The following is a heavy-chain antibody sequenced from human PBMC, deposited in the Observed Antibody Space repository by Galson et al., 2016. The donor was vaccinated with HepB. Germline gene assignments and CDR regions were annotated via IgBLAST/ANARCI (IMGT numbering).Heavy chain of an antibody. V-gene: IGHV4-59*02. Sequence: SETLSLTCTVSGGSVSSYFWSWIRQPPGKGLEWIGYLHYSGSTKYNPSLKSRVTISVDTSKNQFSLKVISLTATNTAVYYCAIDFCTSSSCYDAYDIWGQGTMVTVSS. CDR1: GGSVSSYF. CDR2: LHYSGST. D-gene: IGHD2-15*01. CDR3: AIDFCTSSSCYDAYDI. J-gene: IGHJ3*02.